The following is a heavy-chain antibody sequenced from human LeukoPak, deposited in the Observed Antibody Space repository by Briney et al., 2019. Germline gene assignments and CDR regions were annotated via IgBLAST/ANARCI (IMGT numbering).Heavy chain of an antibody. Sequence: GASVTVSCKASGYTFTSYGISWVRQAPGQGLEGMGWISAYNGNTNYAQQLQGKDTMTTDTSTSTAYMELRSLTSDDTSVYYCARVNYYGSGSYARANLFDPWGQGTLVTVSS. CDR2: ISAYNGNT. J-gene: IGHJ5*02. V-gene: IGHV1-18*04. D-gene: IGHD3-10*01. CDR3: ARVNYYGSGSYARANLFDP. CDR1: GYTFTSYG.